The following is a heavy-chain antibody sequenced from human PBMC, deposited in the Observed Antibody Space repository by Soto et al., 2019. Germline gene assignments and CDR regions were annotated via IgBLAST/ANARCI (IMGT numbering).Heavy chain of an antibody. CDR2: ITHTGTNA. CDR1: GFSFSDYS. D-gene: IGHD6-25*01. J-gene: IGHJ4*02. V-gene: IGHV3-21*06. Sequence: PVGSLRLSCTASGFSFSDYSFNWVRQARGKGLEWVSSITHTGTNAYYADSGKGRFTISKDSADNSLYLEMDFLRHEDTAVYYCARRSRPIEYWGRGTLVTVSS. CDR3: ARRSRPIEY.